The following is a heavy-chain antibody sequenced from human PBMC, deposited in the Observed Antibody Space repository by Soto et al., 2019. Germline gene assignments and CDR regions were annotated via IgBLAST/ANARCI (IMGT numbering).Heavy chain of an antibody. D-gene: IGHD2-2*01. V-gene: IGHV3-23*01. Sequence: GGSLRLSCAASGFTFTNFAMNWVRQAPGKGLEWVSVISGTGDTTYNADSVKGRFTISRDNSMNTAFLQMNSLRAEDTALYYCAKGYCRSTSCSFDYWGQGPLVTVSS. CDR3: AKGYCRSTSCSFDY. CDR2: ISGTGDTT. CDR1: GFTFTNFA. J-gene: IGHJ4*02.